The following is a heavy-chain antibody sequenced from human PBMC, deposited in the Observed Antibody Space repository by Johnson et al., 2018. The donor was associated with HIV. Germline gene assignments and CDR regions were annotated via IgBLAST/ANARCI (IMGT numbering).Heavy chain of an antibody. CDR3: ATRDPTHRPGVVDI. Sequence: QVQLVESGGGVVQPGRSLRLSCAASGFTFSSYAMHWVRQAPGKGLEWVAVISYDGSNKYYADSVRGRFTISRDNAKNSLYLQMNSLSAEDTAVYYCATRDPTHRPGVVDIWGQGTMVTVSS. CDR1: GFTFSSYA. J-gene: IGHJ3*02. D-gene: IGHD1-14*01. V-gene: IGHV3-30*04. CDR2: ISYDGSNK.